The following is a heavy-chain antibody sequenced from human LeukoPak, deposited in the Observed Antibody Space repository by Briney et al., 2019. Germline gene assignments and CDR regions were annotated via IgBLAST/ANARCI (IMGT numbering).Heavy chain of an antibody. CDR1: GFTVSSAY. D-gene: IGHD2-15*01. CDR3: ARDRLDIVTPEGVYYYYGMDV. J-gene: IGHJ6*02. Sequence: GGSLRLSCAASGFTVSSAYMSWVRQAPGKGLEWVSVIYSGGNIYYIDSVKGRFTISRDTSKHTLYLQMNSLRAEDTAVYYCARDRLDIVTPEGVYYYYGMDVWGQGTTVTVSS. V-gene: IGHV3-53*01. CDR2: IYSGGNI.